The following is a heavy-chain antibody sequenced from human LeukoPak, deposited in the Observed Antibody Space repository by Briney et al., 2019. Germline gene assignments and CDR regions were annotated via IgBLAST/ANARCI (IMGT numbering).Heavy chain of an antibody. CDR1: GFTFSSYA. Sequence: GGSLRLSCAASGFTFSSYAMSWVRQAPGKGLEWVSAITGSGGSTYYADSVKGRFTISRDNSKNTLYLQMNSLRAEDAAVYSCAKSWDVRTFDYWGQGTLVTVSS. D-gene: IGHD3-10*01. CDR2: ITGSGGST. J-gene: IGHJ4*02. CDR3: AKSWDVRTFDY. V-gene: IGHV3-23*01.